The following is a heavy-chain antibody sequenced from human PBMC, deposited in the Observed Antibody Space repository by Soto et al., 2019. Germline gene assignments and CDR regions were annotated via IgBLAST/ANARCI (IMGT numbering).Heavy chain of an antibody. V-gene: IGHV3-74*01. CDR2: INSDGTTT. CDR3: ATDGSYAQHV. D-gene: IGHD2-2*01. Sequence: GGSLRLSCAASGFTFSNTWMHWVRQAPGKGLVWVSHINSDGTTTTYADSVKGRFTISRDNAKNTVHLQMNSLRAEDTAVYYCATDGSYAQHVWGQGTTVTVS. CDR1: GFTFSNTW. J-gene: IGHJ6*02.